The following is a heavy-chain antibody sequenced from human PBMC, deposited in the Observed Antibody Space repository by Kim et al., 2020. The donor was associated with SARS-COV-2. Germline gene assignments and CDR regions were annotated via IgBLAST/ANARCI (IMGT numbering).Heavy chain of an antibody. D-gene: IGHD3-22*01. Sequence: GESLKISCKGSGSSFTSYWISWVRQMPGKGLEWMGRIDPSDSYTNYSPSFQGHVTISADKSISTAYLQWSSLKASDTAMYYCARLEDSSGYYYSPSPYWGQGTLVTVSS. CDR2: IDPSDSYT. CDR3: ARLEDSSGYYYSPSPY. V-gene: IGHV5-10-1*01. J-gene: IGHJ4*02. CDR1: GSSFTSYW.